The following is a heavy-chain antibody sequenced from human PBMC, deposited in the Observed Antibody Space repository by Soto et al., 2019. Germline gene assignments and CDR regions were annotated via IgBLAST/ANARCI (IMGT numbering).Heavy chain of an antibody. D-gene: IGHD2-2*01. Sequence: SETLSLTCTCSGASISSYYWSWIRQPPGKGLEWIGYIYYSGSPNHNPSLKSRVNISVDTSKNQSSLKLSSVTAPDTAVNYSARYQVPALLLGWLDRWGRGSLVTL. V-gene: IGHV4-59*01. CDR2: IYYSGSP. J-gene: IGHJ5*02. CDR3: ARYQVPALLLGWLDR. CDR1: GASISSYY.